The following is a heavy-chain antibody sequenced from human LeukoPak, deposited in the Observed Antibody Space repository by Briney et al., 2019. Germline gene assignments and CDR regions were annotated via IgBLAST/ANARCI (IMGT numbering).Heavy chain of an antibody. CDR3: ARDCSYGDYPDAFDI. CDR2: IKQDGSEK. CDR1: GFTFSSYW. V-gene: IGHV3-7*01. J-gene: IGHJ3*02. D-gene: IGHD4-17*01. Sequence: GGSLRLSCAASGFTFSSYWMSWVRQAPGKGLEWVANIKQDGSEKYYVDSVKGRFTISRDNAKNSLYLQMNSLRAEDTAVYYCARDCSYGDYPDAFDIWGQGTMVAVSS.